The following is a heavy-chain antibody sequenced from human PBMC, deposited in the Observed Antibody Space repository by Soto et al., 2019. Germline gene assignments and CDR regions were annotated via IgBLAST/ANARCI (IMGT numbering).Heavy chain of an antibody. V-gene: IGHV1-8*02. J-gene: IGHJ5*02. CDR1: GYTFASYA. Sequence: EASVKVSCKASGYTFASYAISWMRQAPGQGLEWVGWMNPNSGHTGYAQKFQGRVTMTRNTSISTAYMELSSLRSEDTAVYYCARNSDYGGHPLNWFAPWTQGTLVTVSS. CDR2: MNPNSGHT. D-gene: IGHD4-17*01. CDR3: ARNSDYGGHPLNWFAP.